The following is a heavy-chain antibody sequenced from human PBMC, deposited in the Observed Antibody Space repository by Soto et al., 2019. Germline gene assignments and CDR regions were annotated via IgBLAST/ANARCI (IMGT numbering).Heavy chain of an antibody. D-gene: IGHD1-7*01. J-gene: IGHJ5*02. CDR1: GGSISSSSYY. V-gene: IGHV4-39*01. CDR3: ARNYYNWNYRPNWFDP. Sequence: QLQLQESGPGLVKPSETLSLTCTVSGGSISSSSYYWGWIRQPPGKGLEWIGSIYYSGSTYYNPSLKSRVTLSVDTSTNQFSLKLSSVTAADTAVYYCARNYYNWNYRPNWFDPWGQGTLVTVSS. CDR2: IYYSGST.